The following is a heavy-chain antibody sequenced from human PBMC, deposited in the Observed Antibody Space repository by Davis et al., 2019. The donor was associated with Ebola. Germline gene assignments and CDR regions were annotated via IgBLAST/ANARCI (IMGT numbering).Heavy chain of an antibody. D-gene: IGHD6-6*01. CDR3: ARYFARPRYYYYGMDV. J-gene: IGHJ6*02. V-gene: IGHV1-18*01. CDR2: ISAYNGNT. Sequence: ASVKVSCKASGYTFTSYGISWVRQAPGQGLEWMGWISAYNGNTNYAQKLQGRVTMTTDTSTSTAYMELRSLRSDDTAVYYCARYFARPRYYYYGMDVWGQGTTVTVSS. CDR1: GYTFTSYG.